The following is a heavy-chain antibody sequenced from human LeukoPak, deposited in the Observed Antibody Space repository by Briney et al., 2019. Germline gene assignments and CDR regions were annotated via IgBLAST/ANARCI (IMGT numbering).Heavy chain of an antibody. CDR1: GYTFTSYY. CDR3: ARGIGDYYDSSGYYERFDY. CDR2: INPNSGGT. Sequence: ASVKVSCKASGYTFTSYYMHWVRQAPGQGLEWMGWINPNSGGTNYAQRFQGRVTMTRDTSISTAYMELSRLRSDDTAVYYCARGIGDYYDSSGYYERFDYWGQGTLVTVSS. J-gene: IGHJ4*02. V-gene: IGHV1-2*02. D-gene: IGHD3-22*01.